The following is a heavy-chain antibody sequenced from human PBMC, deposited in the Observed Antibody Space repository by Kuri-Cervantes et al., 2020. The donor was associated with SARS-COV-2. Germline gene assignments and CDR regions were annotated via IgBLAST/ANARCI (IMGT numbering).Heavy chain of an antibody. CDR1: GYSISSDYY. CDR2: IYYSGST. Sequence: SETLSLTCAVSGYSISSDYYWSWIRQPPGKGLEWIGYIYYSGSTYYNPSLKSRVTISVDTSKNQFSLKLSSVTAADTAVYYCAREYGSGSYYVQIDIWGQGTMVTVSS. V-gene: IGHV4-30-4*08. D-gene: IGHD3-10*01. CDR3: AREYGSGSYYVQIDI. J-gene: IGHJ3*02.